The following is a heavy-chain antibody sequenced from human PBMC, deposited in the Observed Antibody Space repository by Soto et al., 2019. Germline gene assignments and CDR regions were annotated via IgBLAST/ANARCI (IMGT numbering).Heavy chain of an antibody. CDR1: GYSVSSWYY. Sequence: PSETLSLTCAVSGYSVSSWYYWGWVRQAPGKALGWIVSIIHSGTSSYNPSLKSRGTMSIDFSKNHFSLRLTSXTAAYKAVYQRVRDQRPQFCTGAACSLPYWG. CDR2: IIHSGTS. V-gene: IGHV4-38-2*01. D-gene: IGHD2-8*02. J-gene: IGHJ4*01. CDR3: VRDQRPQFCTGAACSLPY.